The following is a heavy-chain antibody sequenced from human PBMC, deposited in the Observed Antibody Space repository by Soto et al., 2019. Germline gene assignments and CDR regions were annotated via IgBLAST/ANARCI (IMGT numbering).Heavy chain of an antibody. CDR3: ARGLAAAVSNWFDP. CDR2: IYYSGST. V-gene: IGHV4-59*01. Sequence: HSETLSLTCTVCGGSISSYYWSWIRQPPGKGLEWIGYIYYSGSTNYNPSLKSRVTISVDTSKNQFSLKLSSVTAADTAVYYCARGLAAAVSNWFDPWGQGTLVTVSS. D-gene: IGHD6-13*01. CDR1: GGSISSYY. J-gene: IGHJ5*02.